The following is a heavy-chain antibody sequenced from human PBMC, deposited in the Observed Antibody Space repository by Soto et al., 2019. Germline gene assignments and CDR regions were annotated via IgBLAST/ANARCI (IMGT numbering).Heavy chain of an antibody. CDR3: ARIIVGATNYYGMDV. D-gene: IGHD1-26*01. V-gene: IGHV5-51*01. Sequence: PGESLKISCKGSGYSFTSYWIGWVRQMPGKGLEWMGIIYPGDSDTRYSPSFQGQVTISADKSISTAYLQWSSLKASDTAMYYWARIIVGATNYYGMDVWGQGTTVTVSS. CDR1: GYSFTSYW. J-gene: IGHJ6*02. CDR2: IYPGDSDT.